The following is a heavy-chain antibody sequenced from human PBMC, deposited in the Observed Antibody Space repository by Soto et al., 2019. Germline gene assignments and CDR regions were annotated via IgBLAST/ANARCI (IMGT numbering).Heavy chain of an antibody. CDR1: GFTFSSYG. Sequence: QVQLVESGGGVVQPGRSLRLSCAASGFTFSSYGMHWVRQAPGKGLEWVAVISYDGSNKYYADSVKGRFTISRDNSKNTLYLQMNSLRAEDTAVYYCAKDENDFWSGYDYWRQGTLVTVSS. CDR3: AKDENDFWSGYDY. CDR2: ISYDGSNK. J-gene: IGHJ4*02. D-gene: IGHD3-3*01. V-gene: IGHV3-30*18.